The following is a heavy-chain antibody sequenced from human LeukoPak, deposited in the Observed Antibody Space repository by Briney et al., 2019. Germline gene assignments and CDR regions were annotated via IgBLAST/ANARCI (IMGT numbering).Heavy chain of an antibody. V-gene: IGHV4-34*01. CDR2: INHSGST. Sequence: SETLSLTCAVYGGSFSGYYWSWIRQPPGKGLEWIGEINHSGSTNYNPSLKSRVTISVGTSKNQFSLKLSSVTAADTAVYYCARSGDCSSTSCLGFDPWGQGTLVTVSS. D-gene: IGHD2-2*01. CDR1: GGSFSGYY. J-gene: IGHJ5*02. CDR3: ARSGDCSSTSCLGFDP.